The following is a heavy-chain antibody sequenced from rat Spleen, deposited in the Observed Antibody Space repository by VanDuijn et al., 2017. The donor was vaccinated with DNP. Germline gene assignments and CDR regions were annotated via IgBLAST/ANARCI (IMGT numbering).Heavy chain of an antibody. CDR1: GFNFNDYW. J-gene: IGHJ2*01. CDR3: AKGPNCGGDSDYFDY. CDR2: INKDSSSI. D-gene: IGHD1-11*01. V-gene: IGHV4-2*01. Sequence: EVKLVESGGGLVQPGRSLKLSCAASGFNFNDYWMGWVRQAPGKGLEWIGEINKDSSSINYSPSLKDKFTISRDSAQNTLYLQMSKLGSEDTAIYHCAKGPNCGGDSDYFDYWGQGGMVTASS.